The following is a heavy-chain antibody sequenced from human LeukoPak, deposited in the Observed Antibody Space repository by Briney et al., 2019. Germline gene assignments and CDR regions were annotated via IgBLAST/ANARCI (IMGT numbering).Heavy chain of an antibody. CDR1: GGSISSSSYY. Sequence: SETLSLTCTVSGGSISSSSYYWGWIRQPPGKGLEWIGSIYYSGSTYYNPSLKSRVTISVDTSKNQFSLKLSSVTAADTAVYYCARSGRSWYRILDYWGQGTLVTVSS. CDR2: IYYSGST. CDR3: ARSGRSWYRILDY. D-gene: IGHD6-13*01. V-gene: IGHV4-39*07. J-gene: IGHJ4*02.